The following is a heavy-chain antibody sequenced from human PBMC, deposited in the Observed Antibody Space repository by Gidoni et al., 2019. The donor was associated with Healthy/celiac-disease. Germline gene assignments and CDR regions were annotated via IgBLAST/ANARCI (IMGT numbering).Heavy chain of an antibody. D-gene: IGHD3-22*01. CDR3: TRPYNYYGSSGYPYY. V-gene: IGHV3-73*02. Sequence: EVQLVESGGGLVQPGGSLTLSCAASGFTFRCSSMHWVRQASGKGLEWVGRIRSKANSYATAYAASVKGRFTISRDDSKNTAYLQMNSLKTEDTAVYYCTRPYNYYGSSGYPYYWGQGTLVTVSS. CDR1: GFTFRCSS. J-gene: IGHJ4*02. CDR2: IRSKANSYAT.